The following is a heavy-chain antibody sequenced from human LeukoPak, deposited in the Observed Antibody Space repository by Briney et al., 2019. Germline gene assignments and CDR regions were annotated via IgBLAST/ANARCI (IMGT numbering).Heavy chain of an antibody. J-gene: IGHJ4*02. CDR2: IIPILAIA. CDR1: GGTFSSSA. D-gene: IGHD3-9*01. CDR3: ARDHDLLTGYLPY. V-gene: IGHV1-69*04. Sequence: GASVKVSCKASGGTFSSSAISWVRQAPGQGLEWMGRIIPILAIANYAQKFQGRVTITADKSTTTAYMELSSLRSEDTAIYYCARDHDLLTGYLPYWGQGTLVTVSS.